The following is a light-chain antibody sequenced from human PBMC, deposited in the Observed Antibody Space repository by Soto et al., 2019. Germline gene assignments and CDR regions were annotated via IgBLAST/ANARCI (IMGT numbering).Light chain of an antibody. CDR1: QSVSSN. Sequence: EIVITQSPATLSVSPGERATLSCRASQSVSSNLAWYQQKPGQAPRLLIYGASTRATGIPARFSGSGSGTEFTLTISILQSEDFAVYYCQQYNNWPPMAFGQGTKVEIK. CDR3: QQYNNWPPMA. J-gene: IGKJ1*01. CDR2: GAS. V-gene: IGKV3-15*01.